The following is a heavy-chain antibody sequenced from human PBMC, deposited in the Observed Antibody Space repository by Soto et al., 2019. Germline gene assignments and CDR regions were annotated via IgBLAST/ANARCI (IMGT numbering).Heavy chain of an antibody. V-gene: IGHV4-31*03. CDR2: IYYSGST. Sequence: SETLSLTCTVSGGSISSGGYYWSWIRQHPGKGLEWIGYIYYSGSTYYNPSLKSRVTISVDTSKNQFSLKLSSVTAADTAVYYCARDFLHSLDWPPNIYYYNGMDVWGQGTTVTVSS. D-gene: IGHD3-9*01. CDR3: ARDFLHSLDWPPNIYYYNGMDV. CDR1: GGSISSGGYY. J-gene: IGHJ6*02.